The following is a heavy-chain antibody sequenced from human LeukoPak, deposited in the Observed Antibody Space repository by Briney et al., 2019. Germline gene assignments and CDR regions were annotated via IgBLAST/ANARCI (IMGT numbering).Heavy chain of an antibody. Sequence: PSETLSLTCTVSGASISSYYWSWIRHPPGKGLEWIGYIYYSGSTNYNPSLKSRVTISVDTSKNQFSLKLSSVTAADTAVYYCARHYGDYGWYFDLWGRGTLVTVSS. J-gene: IGHJ2*01. CDR2: IYYSGST. CDR1: GASISSYY. V-gene: IGHV4-59*01. CDR3: ARHYGDYGWYFDL. D-gene: IGHD4-17*01.